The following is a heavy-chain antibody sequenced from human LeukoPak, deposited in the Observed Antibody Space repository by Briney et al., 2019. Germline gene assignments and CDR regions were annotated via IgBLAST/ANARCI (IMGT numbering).Heavy chain of an antibody. D-gene: IGHD1-1*01. CDR1: GFIFSSYA. CDR3: ARVPQLAVFDY. J-gene: IGHJ4*02. V-gene: IGHV3-74*01. CDR2: INSDGSRT. Sequence: PGGSLRLSCAASGFIFSSYAMSWVRQAPGKGLVWVSRINSDGSRTDYADSVKGRFTISRDNAKNTVYLQMNSLRAEDTAVYYCARVPQLAVFDYWGQGTLVTVSS.